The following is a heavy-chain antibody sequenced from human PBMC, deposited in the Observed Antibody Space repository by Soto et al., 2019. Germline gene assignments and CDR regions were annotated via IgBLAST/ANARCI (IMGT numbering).Heavy chain of an antibody. CDR3: ARVHCSAGTCLDGLDF. CDR1: GDSVSSNGAC. J-gene: IGHJ6*02. V-gene: IGHV6-1*01. D-gene: IGHD2-15*01. CDR2: IYYRSKWFH. Sequence: SQTLSLTCVISGDSVSSNGACWNWIRQSPSRGLQWLGRIYYRSKWFHDYAASVESRMAINPDTSRNQFSLQLNYVTPEDTAVYYCARVHCSAGTCLDGLDFWGQGNTVTVSS.